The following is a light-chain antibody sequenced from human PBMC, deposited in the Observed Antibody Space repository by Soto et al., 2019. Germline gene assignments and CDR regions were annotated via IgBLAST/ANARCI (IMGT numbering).Light chain of an antibody. V-gene: IGKV3-11*01. CDR2: DAS. J-gene: IGKJ2*01. CDR3: QQRSNWPRGT. Sequence: EIVLTQSPATLSLSPGERATLSCRASQSVGSYLVWYQHKPGQAPRLLIYDASNRAPGVPARFSGSGSGTDFTITISSLVPEDFAVYYCQQRSNWPRGTFGQGTKLEIK. CDR1: QSVGSY.